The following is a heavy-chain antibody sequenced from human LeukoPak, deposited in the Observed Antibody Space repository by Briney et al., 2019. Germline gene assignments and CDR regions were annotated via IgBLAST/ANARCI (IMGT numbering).Heavy chain of an antibody. CDR3: ARAAYSSTWYSRYFDL. Sequence: GGSLRLSCAASGFTFRTYGMHWARQAPGKGLEWVAYMQYDGSNKQYADSVKGRFSISRDNSKNILYLQMNSLRAGDTAVYYCARAAYSSTWYSRYFDLWGRGTLVTVSS. CDR1: GFTFRTYG. J-gene: IGHJ2*01. D-gene: IGHD6-13*01. CDR2: MQYDGSNK. V-gene: IGHV3-30*02.